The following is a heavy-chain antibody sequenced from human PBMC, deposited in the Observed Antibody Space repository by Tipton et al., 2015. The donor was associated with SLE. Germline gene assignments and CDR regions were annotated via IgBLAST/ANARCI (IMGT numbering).Heavy chain of an antibody. CDR1: GYSFTNSW. Sequence: QLVQSGAEVKKPGEALQISCKTSGYSFTNSWIVWLRHMPGKGLECMGMIDPSDSDTRYNPSFQGHVSMSIDRTTTTAYLQWRSPTAADAAMYFCERAWVQTGFDYRGQGTLVTVSS. CDR2: IDPSDSDT. V-gene: IGHV5-51*03. D-gene: IGHD1-26*01. J-gene: IGHJ4*01. CDR3: ERAWVQTGFDY.